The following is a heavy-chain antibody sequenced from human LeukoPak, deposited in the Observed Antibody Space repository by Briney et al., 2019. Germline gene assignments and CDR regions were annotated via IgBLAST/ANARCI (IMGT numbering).Heavy chain of an antibody. Sequence: SETLSLTCTVSGASISTYSWSWIRQPPGKGLECIGYIYYSGSTNYNPSLKSRVTMSVDTSKNQFSLKLSSVTAADTAVYYCAIMNTVWHAFDIWGQGTMVTVSS. CDR3: AIMNTVWHAFDI. V-gene: IGHV4-59*01. D-gene: IGHD1/OR15-1a*01. CDR1: GASISTYS. J-gene: IGHJ3*02. CDR2: IYYSGST.